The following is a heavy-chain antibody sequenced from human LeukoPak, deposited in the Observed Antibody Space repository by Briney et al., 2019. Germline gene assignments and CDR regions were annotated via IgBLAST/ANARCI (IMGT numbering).Heavy chain of an antibody. V-gene: IGHV4-39*07. CDR1: GGSISSTSYY. CDR3: ARASRSSGLDY. CDR2: IYYTGST. J-gene: IGHJ4*02. Sequence: PSETLSLTCTVSGGSISSTSYYWGWIRQPPGKGLEWIGSIYYTGSTYYNPSLKSRVTISVDTSKNQFSLKPSSVTAADTAVYYCARASRSSGLDYWGQGTLVTVSS.